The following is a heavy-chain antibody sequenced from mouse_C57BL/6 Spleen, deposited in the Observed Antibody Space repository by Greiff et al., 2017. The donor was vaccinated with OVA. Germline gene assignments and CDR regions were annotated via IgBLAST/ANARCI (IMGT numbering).Heavy chain of an antibody. V-gene: IGHV5-17*01. Sequence: EVQGVESGGGLVKPGGSLKLSCAASGFTFSDYGMHWVRQAPEKGLEWVAYISSGSSTIYYADTVKGRFTISRDNAKNTLFLQMTSLRSEDTAMCYCARNDYGYAMDYWGQGTSVTVSS. CDR2: ISSGSSTI. CDR1: GFTFSDYG. CDR3: ARNDYGYAMDY. J-gene: IGHJ4*01. D-gene: IGHD2-4*01.